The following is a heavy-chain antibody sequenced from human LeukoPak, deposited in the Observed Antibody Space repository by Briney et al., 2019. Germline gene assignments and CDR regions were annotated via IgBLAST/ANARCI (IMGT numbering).Heavy chain of an antibody. Sequence: GSLRLSCAASGFTFSDYCMSWIRQPPGKGLEWIGSIYYSGSTYYNPSLKSRVTISVDTSKNQFSLKLSSVTAADTAVYYCARGSIAVAGNFDYWGQGTLVTVSS. J-gene: IGHJ4*02. CDR2: IYYSGST. D-gene: IGHD6-19*01. CDR1: GFTFSDYC. V-gene: IGHV4-38-2*01. CDR3: ARGSIAVAGNFDY.